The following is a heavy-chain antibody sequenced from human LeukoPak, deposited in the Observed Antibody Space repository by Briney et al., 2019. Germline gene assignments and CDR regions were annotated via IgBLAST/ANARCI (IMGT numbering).Heavy chain of an antibody. CDR1: GYSFTGYH. CDR2: INPNSGDT. D-gene: IGHD2-8*01. Sequence: ASVKVSCKASGYSFTGYHMHWVRQAPGQGLEWMGWINPNSGDTKYAQKFQGRVTMTRDTSISTAYMELTRLRSDDTAVYYCARGGLRVMVYRLYYMDVWGKGTTVTVSS. J-gene: IGHJ6*03. CDR3: ARGGLRVMVYRLYYMDV. V-gene: IGHV1-2*02.